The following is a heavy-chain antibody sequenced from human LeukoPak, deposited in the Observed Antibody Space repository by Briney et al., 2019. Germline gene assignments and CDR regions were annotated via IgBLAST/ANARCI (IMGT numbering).Heavy chain of an antibody. CDR1: GFTFSSYG. CDR2: TSYDGSNK. V-gene: IGHV3-30*18. J-gene: IGHJ4*02. Sequence: GGSLRLSCAASGFTFSSYGMHWVRQAPGKGLEWVAVTSYDGSNKYYADSVKGRFTISRDNSKNTLYLQMNSLRAEDTAVYYCAKAGPYSSGWYYFDYWGQGTLVTVSS. CDR3: AKAGPYSSGWYYFDY. D-gene: IGHD6-19*01.